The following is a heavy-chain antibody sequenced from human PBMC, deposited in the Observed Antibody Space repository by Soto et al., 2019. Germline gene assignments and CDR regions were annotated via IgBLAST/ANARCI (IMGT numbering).Heavy chain of an antibody. J-gene: IGHJ3*02. Sequence: QLQLQESGSGLVKPSQTLSLTCAVSGGSISSSDYSWSWIRQPPGKGLEWIGFIYQSGGTYYNPSLESRVTMSIDRSKNQLSLKLKSVTAADTAVYYCAREVLYYDSSGYSWDDAFDIWGQGTMVTVSS. CDR1: GGSISSSDYS. CDR2: IYQSGGT. D-gene: IGHD3-22*01. V-gene: IGHV4-30-2*01. CDR3: AREVLYYDSSGYSWDDAFDI.